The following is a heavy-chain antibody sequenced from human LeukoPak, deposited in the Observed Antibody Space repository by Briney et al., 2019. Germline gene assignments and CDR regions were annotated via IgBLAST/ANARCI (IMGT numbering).Heavy chain of an antibody. V-gene: IGHV1-8*01. Sequence: ASVSVSCRASGYTFTIYDINWVRQAPGQGLEWMGWMNPNSGNTGYAQKFQGRVTMTRNTSISTAYMELSSLRSEDTAVYYCARVGWLAKLLVYWGQGTLVIVSS. J-gene: IGHJ4*02. D-gene: IGHD6-19*01. CDR1: GYTFTIYD. CDR2: MNPNSGNT. CDR3: ARVGWLAKLLVY.